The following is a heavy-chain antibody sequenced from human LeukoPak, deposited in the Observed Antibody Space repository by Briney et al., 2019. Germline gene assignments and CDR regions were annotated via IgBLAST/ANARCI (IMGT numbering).Heavy chain of an antibody. J-gene: IGHJ4*02. V-gene: IGHV1-46*01. CDR3: ASHSGLYGGYVDY. CDR1: GYTFTSYY. Sequence: ASVKVSCKASGYTFTSYYMHWVRQAPGQGLEWMGIVNPSGGSTSYAQKSQGRVTMTRDTSTSTVYMELSSLRSEDTAVYYCASHSGLYGGYVDYWGQGTLVTVSS. CDR2: VNPSGGST. D-gene: IGHD3-16*01.